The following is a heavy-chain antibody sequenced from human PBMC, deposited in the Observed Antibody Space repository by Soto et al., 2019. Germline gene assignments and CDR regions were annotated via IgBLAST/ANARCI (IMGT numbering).Heavy chain of an antibody. Sequence: SETLSLTCRVSGDSISDTIYYWGWIRQSPGKGLERIGYISNSGSTGYNPSLKTRLSMSVDRSKNQFTLRLTSVTAADTAVYFCATESGSTYGYFDYWGQGTQVTVSS. J-gene: IGHJ4*02. CDR1: GDSISDTIYY. CDR2: ISNSGST. V-gene: IGHV4-30-4*08. D-gene: IGHD4-17*01. CDR3: ATESGSTYGYFDY.